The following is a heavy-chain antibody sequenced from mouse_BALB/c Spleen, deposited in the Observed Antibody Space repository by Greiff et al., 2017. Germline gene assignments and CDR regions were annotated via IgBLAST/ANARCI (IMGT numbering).Heavy chain of an antibody. V-gene: IGHV5-4*02. J-gene: IGHJ1*01. CDR1: GFTFSDYY. Sequence: EVKLVESGGGLVKPGGSLKLSCAASGFTFSDYYMYWVRQTPEKRLEWVATISDGGSYTYYPDSVKGRFTISRDNAKNNLYLQMSSLKSEDTAMYYCARHRTTAKYFDVWGAGTTVTVSS. CDR3: ARHRTTAKYFDV. D-gene: IGHD1-2*01. CDR2: ISDGGSYT.